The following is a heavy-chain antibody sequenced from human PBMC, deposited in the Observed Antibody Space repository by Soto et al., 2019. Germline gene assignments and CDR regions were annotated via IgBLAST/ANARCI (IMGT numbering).Heavy chain of an antibody. CDR1: GCRLDAAW. CDR2: IKPGGSDL. J-gene: IGHJ4*02. CDR3: ARRITYLCGF. Sequence: GESLKISCKGVGCRLDAAWIGWVRQMPGKGLEWMGIIKPGGSDLRYSPSFRGQVTISADAAVNTSYLQWDSRKASATAMYYSARRITYLCGFCGQGPLVTVYS. V-gene: IGHV5-51*01. D-gene: IGHD3-16*01.